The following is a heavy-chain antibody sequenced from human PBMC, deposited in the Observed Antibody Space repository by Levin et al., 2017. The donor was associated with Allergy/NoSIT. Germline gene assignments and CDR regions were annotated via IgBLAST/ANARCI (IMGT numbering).Heavy chain of an antibody. D-gene: IGHD3-10*01. J-gene: IGHJ5*02. V-gene: IGHV4-34*01. CDR1: GGSFSGYY. Sequence: SETLSLTCAVYGGSFSGYYWSWIRQPPGKGLEWIGEINHSGSTNYNPSLKSRVTISVDTSKNQFSLKLSSVTAADTAVYYCARKTYYYGSGSYYNHWFDPWGQGTLVTVSS. CDR3: ARKTYYYGSGSYYNHWFDP. CDR2: INHSGST.